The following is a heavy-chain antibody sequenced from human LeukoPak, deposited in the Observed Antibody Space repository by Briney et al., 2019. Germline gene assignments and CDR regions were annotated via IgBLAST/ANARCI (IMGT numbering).Heavy chain of an antibody. D-gene: IGHD6-13*01. CDR3: ARDQRIAVAGTGWFDP. CDR2: IGSSGSTI. V-gene: IGHV3-11*01. CDR1: GFTFSDYY. J-gene: IGHJ5*02. Sequence: GGSLRLSCAASGFTFSDYYMSWIRQAPGKGLEWVSYIGSSGSTIYYADSVKGRFTISRDNAKNSLYVQMNSLRAEDTAVYYCARDQRIAVAGTGWFDPWGQGTLVTVSS.